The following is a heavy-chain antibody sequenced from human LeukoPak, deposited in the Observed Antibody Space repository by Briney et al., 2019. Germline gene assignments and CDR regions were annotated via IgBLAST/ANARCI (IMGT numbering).Heavy chain of an antibody. CDR1: GFSFSSFG. D-gene: IGHD3-10*01. Sequence: PGRSLRLSCAASGFSFSSFGMHWVRQAPGKGLEWVAVISYDGSNKNYADSVKGRFTISRDNAKNSLYLQMNSLRAEDTAVYYCARDNQLWFGELLSHDYWGQGTLVTVSS. CDR3: ARDNQLWFGELLSHDY. CDR2: ISYDGSNK. J-gene: IGHJ4*02. V-gene: IGHV3-30*03.